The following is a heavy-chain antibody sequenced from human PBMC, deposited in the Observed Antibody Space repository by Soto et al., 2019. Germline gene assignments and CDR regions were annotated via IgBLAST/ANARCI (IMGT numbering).Heavy chain of an antibody. D-gene: IGHD6-19*01. V-gene: IGHV1-3*01. CDR2: ISGDSGNT. CDR1: GDIFTKSA. CDR3: ARDGVAAGNINFDY. J-gene: IGHJ4*01. Sequence: ASVKVSCKASGDIFTKSAMHWVRQAAGQRLEWMGWISGDSGNTKYSPKLQDRVTITRDTSASTAYMELSSLRSEDTALYYCARDGVAAGNINFDYWGQGTLVTVSS.